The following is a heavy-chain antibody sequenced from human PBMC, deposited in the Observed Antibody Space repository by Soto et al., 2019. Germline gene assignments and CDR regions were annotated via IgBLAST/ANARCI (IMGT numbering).Heavy chain of an antibody. D-gene: IGHD4-17*01. CDR1: GVTFSSYA. J-gene: IGHJ5*02. CDR2: LIPIFGTA. Sequence: ASVKVSCKASGVTFSSYAISWVRQAPGQGLEWMGGLIPIFGTANYAQKLQGGVTITADKTTSTAYMELSSLRSEDTAVYYCARDPMTTVSWFDPWGQGTLVTVSS. CDR3: ARDPMTTVSWFDP. V-gene: IGHV1-69*06.